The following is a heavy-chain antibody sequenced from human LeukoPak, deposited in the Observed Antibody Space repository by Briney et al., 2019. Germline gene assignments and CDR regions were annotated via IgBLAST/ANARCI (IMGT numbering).Heavy chain of an antibody. Sequence: GGSLRLSCAASGFTFSSYGMHWVRQAPGKGLEGVAVIWYDGSNKYYADSVKGRFTISRDNSKNTLSLQMNSLRAENTAVYYCARDGEDIVVVVAASHYYYGMDVWGKGTTVTVSS. CDR2: IWYDGSNK. CDR3: ARDGEDIVVVVAASHYYYGMDV. J-gene: IGHJ6*04. CDR1: GFTFSSYG. V-gene: IGHV3-33*01. D-gene: IGHD2-15*01.